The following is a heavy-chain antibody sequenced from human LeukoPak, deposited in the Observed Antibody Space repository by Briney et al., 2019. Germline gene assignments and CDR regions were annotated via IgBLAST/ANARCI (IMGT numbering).Heavy chain of an antibody. J-gene: IGHJ5*02. V-gene: IGHV4-34*01. CDR2: INHSGSN. Sequence: SETLSLTCAVYGGSFSVYYWSWIRQPPGKGLEWIGEINHSGSNNYNPSLKSRVTISVDTSKNQFSLKLSSVTAADTPVYYCERMYCSSTSCRGYNWFDPWGQGTLVSVSS. CDR1: GGSFSVYY. D-gene: IGHD2-2*01. CDR3: ERMYCSSTSCRGYNWFDP.